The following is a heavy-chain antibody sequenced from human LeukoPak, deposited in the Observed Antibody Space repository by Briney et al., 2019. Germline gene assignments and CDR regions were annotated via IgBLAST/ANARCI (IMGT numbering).Heavy chain of an antibody. J-gene: IGHJ6*02. V-gene: IGHV4-39*01. CDR1: GFTFSSYA. CDR2: IYYSGST. Sequence: GSLRLSCAASGFTFSSYAMSWIRQPPGKGLEWIGSIYYSGSTYYNPSLKSRVTISVDTSKNQFSLKLSSVTAADTAVYYCARLSITTNYGMDVWGQGTTVTVSS. CDR3: ARLSITTNYGMDV. D-gene: IGHD3-3*01.